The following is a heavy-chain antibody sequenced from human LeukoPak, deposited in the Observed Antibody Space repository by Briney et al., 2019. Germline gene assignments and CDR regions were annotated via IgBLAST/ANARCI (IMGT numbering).Heavy chain of an antibody. V-gene: IGHV3-23*01. J-gene: IGHJ1*01. CDR3: AKEAWYYYDSSGYYRTEYFQH. D-gene: IGHD3-22*01. Sequence: PGGSLRLSCAASGFTFSSYAMSWVRQAPGKGLEWVSAISGSGGSTYYADSVKGRFTISRDNSKNTLYLQMNSLRAEDTAVYYCAKEAWYYYDSSGYYRTEYFQHWGQGTLVTVSS. CDR1: GFTFSSYA. CDR2: ISGSGGST.